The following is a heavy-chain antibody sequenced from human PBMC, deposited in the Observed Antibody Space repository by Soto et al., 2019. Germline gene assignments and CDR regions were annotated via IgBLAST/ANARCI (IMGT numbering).Heavy chain of an antibody. D-gene: IGHD3-16*01. CDR2: IRSKHNNYAT. CDR1: GFSCSDSA. CDR3: TAKPYTLNVDY. Sequence: PGGSLRLSCAASGFSCSDSAMHWVRQASGKGLEWVGRIRSKHNNYATAYAASVQGRFTISRDDSKNTAYLQMNSLKTEDTAVYYCTAKPYTLNVDYWGQGTLVTVSS. V-gene: IGHV3-73*01. J-gene: IGHJ4*02.